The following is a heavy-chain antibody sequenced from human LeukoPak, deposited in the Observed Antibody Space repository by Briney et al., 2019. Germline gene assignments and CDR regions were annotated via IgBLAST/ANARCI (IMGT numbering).Heavy chain of an antibody. V-gene: IGHV4-34*01. CDR1: GGSFSGYY. CDR3: ARPKYYDYVWGSYRSSWFDP. CDR2: INHSGST. D-gene: IGHD3-16*02. Sequence: SETLSLTCAVYGGSFSGYYWSWIRQPPGKGLEWIGEINHSGSTNYNPSLKSRVTISVDTSKNQFSLKLSSVTAADTAVYYCARPKYYDYVWGSYRSSWFDPWGQGTLVTVSS. J-gene: IGHJ5*02.